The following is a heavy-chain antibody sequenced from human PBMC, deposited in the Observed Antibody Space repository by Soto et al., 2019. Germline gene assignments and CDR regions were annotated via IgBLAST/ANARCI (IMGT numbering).Heavy chain of an antibody. CDR3: ARDVSPGSSSLYLDAFDI. V-gene: IGHV3-7*05. Sequence: EVHLEESGGDLVQPGGSLRLYCAASGFTLSAYWMTWVRQAPGKGLEWVANINRDGSKKSYLDSVRGRFTISRDNVGNSLYLQMDSLRADDTALYYCARDVSPGSSSLYLDAFDIWGQGTMVTVSS. CDR2: INRDGSKK. CDR1: GFTLSAYW. D-gene: IGHD6-13*01. J-gene: IGHJ3*02.